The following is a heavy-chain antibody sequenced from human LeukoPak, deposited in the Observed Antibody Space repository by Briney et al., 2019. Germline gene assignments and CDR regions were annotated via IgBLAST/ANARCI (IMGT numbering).Heavy chain of an antibody. Sequence: PSETLSLTCSVSGGSISTYYWSCIRQPPGKGLEWIGYIDYSGSTNYNPSLKSRVSMSVDTSKKQFSLKLSSVTAADTAVYYCARVGPWCFDLWGRGALVTVSS. CDR1: GGSISTYY. J-gene: IGHJ2*01. V-gene: IGHV4-59*01. CDR2: IDYSGST. CDR3: ARVGPWCFDL.